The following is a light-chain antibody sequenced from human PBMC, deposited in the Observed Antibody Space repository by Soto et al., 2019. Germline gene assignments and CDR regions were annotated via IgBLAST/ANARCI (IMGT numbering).Light chain of an antibody. V-gene: IGLV1-47*01. CDR2: RNN. CDR3: AAWDDSLSGGV. J-gene: IGLJ2*01. CDR1: SSNIGSNY. Sequence: QPVLTQPPSASGTPGQRVTISCSGSSSNIGSNYVYWYQQLPGTAPKLLIYRNNQRPSGVPDRFSGSTSGTSASLAISGLRSEDEADYYCAAWDDSLSGGVFGGGTKLTVL.